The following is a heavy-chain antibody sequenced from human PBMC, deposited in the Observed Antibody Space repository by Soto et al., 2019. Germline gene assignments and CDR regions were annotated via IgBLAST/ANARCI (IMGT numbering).Heavy chain of an antibody. CDR2: ISGSGRRT. CDR1: GFTFSIYT. CDR3: AKDSTRAWWAH. D-gene: IGHD2-8*02. Sequence: EVHLLESGGGLVQPGGSLTLSCAASGFTFSIYTMNWVRQAPGKGLEWVSSISGSGRRTDYADSVKGRFTISRDNSKNTLYLQMNTLRAEDTAVYFCAKDSTRAWWAHWGQGTLVTVSS. V-gene: IGHV3-23*01. J-gene: IGHJ4*02.